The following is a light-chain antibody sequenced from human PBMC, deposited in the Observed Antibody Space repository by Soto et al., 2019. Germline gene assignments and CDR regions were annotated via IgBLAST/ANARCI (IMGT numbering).Light chain of an antibody. CDR2: GAS. CDR3: QQYGSSSCT. J-gene: IGKJ1*01. V-gene: IGKV3-20*01. Sequence: EIVLTQSPGTLSLSPGERATLSCRASQSVSSSYLAWYQQKPGQAPRLLIYGASSRATGIPDGFSGSGSGTDFTLTISRLEPEDFAVYSCQQYGSSSCTFGKGTKVEIK. CDR1: QSVSSSY.